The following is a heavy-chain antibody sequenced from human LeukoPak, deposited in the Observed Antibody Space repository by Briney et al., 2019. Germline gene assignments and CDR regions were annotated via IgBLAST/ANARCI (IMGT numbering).Heavy chain of an antibody. D-gene: IGHD6-19*01. V-gene: IGHV1-69*04. J-gene: IGHJ3*02. Sequence: GASVKVSCKASGGTFSSYAISWVRQAPGQGLEWMGRIIPILGIANYVQKFQGRVTITADKSTSTAYMELSSLRSEDTAVYYCARDPVGYSSGWYVPHVSAFDIWGQGTMVTVSS. CDR1: GGTFSSYA. CDR2: IIPILGIA. CDR3: ARDPVGYSSGWYVPHVSAFDI.